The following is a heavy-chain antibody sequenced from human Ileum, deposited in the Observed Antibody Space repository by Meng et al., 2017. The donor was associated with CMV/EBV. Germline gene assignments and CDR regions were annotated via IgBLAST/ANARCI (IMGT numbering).Heavy chain of an antibody. J-gene: IGHJ4*02. CDR2: ISGSGGST. D-gene: IGHD3-22*01. V-gene: IGHV3-23*01. Sequence: GGSLRLSFAASGFTFGAYTRSWVRQAPGKGLEWVSAISGSGGSTYYADSVKGRFTISRDNSKNTLNLQMNSLRDENTAVYYCAKFPSYDSNGYSFGYWGQGTLVTVSS. CDR1: GFTFGAYT. CDR3: AKFPSYDSNGYSFGY.